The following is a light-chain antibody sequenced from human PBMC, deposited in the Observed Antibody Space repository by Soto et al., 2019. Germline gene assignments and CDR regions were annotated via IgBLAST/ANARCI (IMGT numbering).Light chain of an antibody. CDR1: QSVSSS. J-gene: IGKJ4*01. CDR3: QQRGNWPPLT. V-gene: IGKV3-11*01. Sequence: EIVLTQSPATLSLSPGERATLSCRASQSVSSSLAWYQQKPGQAPRLHIYDASTRAIGIPARFSGGGSGTDFTLTISRLEPEDFAVYYCQQRGNWPPLTFGGGTKVEIK. CDR2: DAS.